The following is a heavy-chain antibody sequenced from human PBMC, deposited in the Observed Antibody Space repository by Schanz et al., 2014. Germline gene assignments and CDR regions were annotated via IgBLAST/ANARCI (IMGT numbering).Heavy chain of an antibody. CDR2: LSGSGGST. Sequence: EVQLLKSGGGLVQPGGSLRLSCAASGFTFSSYAMSWVRQAPGKGLEWVSALSGSGGSTYYAGSVKGRFTISRDNSKNTLYLQMNSLRAEDTAVYYCAKQIHYDILTVTRNWGQGTLVTVSS. CDR3: AKQIHYDILTVTRN. V-gene: IGHV3-23*01. CDR1: GFTFSSYA. J-gene: IGHJ4*02. D-gene: IGHD3-9*01.